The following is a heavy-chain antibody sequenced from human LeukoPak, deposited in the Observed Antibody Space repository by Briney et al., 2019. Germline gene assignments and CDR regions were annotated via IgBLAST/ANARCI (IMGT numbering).Heavy chain of an antibody. J-gene: IGHJ4*02. CDR3: ARDLAYCGGDCSDPGFDY. D-gene: IGHD2-21*02. CDR2: ISSSSSYI. V-gene: IGHV3-21*01. CDR1: GFTFSSYS. Sequence: GGSLRLSCAASGFTFSSYSMNWVRQAPGKGLVWVSSISSSSSYIYYADSVKGRFTISRDNAKNSLYLQMNSLRAEDTAVYYCARDLAYCGGDCSDPGFDYWGQGTLVTVSS.